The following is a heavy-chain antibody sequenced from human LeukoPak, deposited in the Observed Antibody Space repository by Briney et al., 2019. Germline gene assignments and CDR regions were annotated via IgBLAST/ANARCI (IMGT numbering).Heavy chain of an antibody. V-gene: IGHV4-34*01. Sequence: SETLSLTCTVSGGSISSYYWSWIRQPPGKGLEWIGETNHSGSTNYNPSLKSRVTISVDTSKNQFSLKLSSVTAADTAVYYCARGLRKPSYTYCSSTSCYRGGWFDPWGQGTLVTVSS. D-gene: IGHD2-2*01. CDR3: ARGLRKPSYTYCSSTSCYRGGWFDP. CDR1: GGSISSYY. CDR2: TNHSGST. J-gene: IGHJ5*02.